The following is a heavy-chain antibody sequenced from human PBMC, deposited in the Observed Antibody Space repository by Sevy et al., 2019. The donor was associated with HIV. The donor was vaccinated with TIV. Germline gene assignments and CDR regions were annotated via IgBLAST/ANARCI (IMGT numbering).Heavy chain of an antibody. D-gene: IGHD3-3*01. V-gene: IGHV3-30-3*01. CDR2: ISCDGSNK. CDR3: ARDRDYDFWSGYSTHFDY. CDR1: GFTFSSYA. Sequence: GGSLRLSCAASGFTFSSYAMHWVRQAPGKGLEWVAVISCDGSNKCYSDSVKGRFTISRDNSKNTLYLQMNSLRAEDTAVYDCARDRDYDFWSGYSTHFDYWGQGTLVTVSS. J-gene: IGHJ4*02.